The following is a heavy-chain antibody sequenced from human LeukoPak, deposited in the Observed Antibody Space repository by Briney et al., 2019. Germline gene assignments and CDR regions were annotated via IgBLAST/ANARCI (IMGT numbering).Heavy chain of an antibody. J-gene: IGHJ5*02. Sequence: SETLSLTCTVSGGSISSHYWSWIRQPPGKGLEWIGYIYYSGSTNYTPSLKSRVTISVDTSKNQFSLKLSSVTAADTAVYYCATSRRQYSISWYFWWFDPWGQGTLVTVSS. CDR3: ATSRRQYSISWYFWWFDP. CDR2: IYYSGST. D-gene: IGHD6-13*01. CDR1: GGSISSHY. V-gene: IGHV4-59*11.